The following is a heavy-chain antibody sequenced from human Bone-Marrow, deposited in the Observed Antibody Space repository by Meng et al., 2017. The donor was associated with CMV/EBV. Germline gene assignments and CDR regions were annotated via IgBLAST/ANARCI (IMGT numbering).Heavy chain of an antibody. CDR1: GFTFSSYC. V-gene: IGHV3-7*04. D-gene: IGHD3-22*01. CDR2: IMQDGIEK. Sequence: GEPLKISCAASGFTFSSYCMTWVRQAPGTGLELVANIMQDGIEKYYVDSVKGRFTISRDNARKLLFLQMNSLRAEDTAVYYCAKDLNYDSSRYSDAFDIWGLGTMVTVSS. CDR3: AKDLNYDSSRYSDAFDI. J-gene: IGHJ3*02.